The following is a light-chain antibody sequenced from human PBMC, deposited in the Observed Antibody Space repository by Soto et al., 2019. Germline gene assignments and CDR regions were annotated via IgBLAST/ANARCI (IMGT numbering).Light chain of an antibody. V-gene: IGKV1-5*03. Sequence: DIQMTQSPSTLSASVGDRVTITCRASQSISNWLAWYQQKPGKAPNLLIYKASSLESGVPSRFSGGTSGTEFTLTISCLQPDDFATYYCQQYSIYPYTFGQGTKLEIK. CDR3: QQYSIYPYT. J-gene: IGKJ2*01. CDR1: QSISNW. CDR2: KAS.